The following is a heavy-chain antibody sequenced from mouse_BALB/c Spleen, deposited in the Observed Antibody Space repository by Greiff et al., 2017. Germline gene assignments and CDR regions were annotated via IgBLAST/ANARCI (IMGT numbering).Heavy chain of an antibody. J-gene: IGHJ2*01. CDR2: ILPGSGST. CDR3: ARSSTKDY. Sequence: QVQLQQPGAELVRPGASVKLSCKASGYTFSSYWIEWVKQRPGHGLEWIGEILPGSGSTNYNEKFKGKATFTADTSSNTAYMQLSSLTSEDSAVYYCARSSTKDYWGQGTTLTVSS. D-gene: IGHD2-1*01. V-gene: IGHV1-9*01. CDR1: GYTFSSYW.